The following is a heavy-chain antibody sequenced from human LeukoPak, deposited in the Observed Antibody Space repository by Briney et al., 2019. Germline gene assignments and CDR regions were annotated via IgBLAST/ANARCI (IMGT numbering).Heavy chain of an antibody. V-gene: IGHV4-34*01. CDR1: GGSFSGYY. CDR2: INHSGST. CDR3: ASARWLRDY. D-gene: IGHD5-24*01. Sequence: PSETLSLICAVYGGSFSGYYWSWIRQPPGKGLEWIGEINHSGSTNYNPSLKSRVTISVDTSKNQFSLKLSSVTAADTAVYYCASARWLRDYWGQGTLVTVSS. J-gene: IGHJ4*02.